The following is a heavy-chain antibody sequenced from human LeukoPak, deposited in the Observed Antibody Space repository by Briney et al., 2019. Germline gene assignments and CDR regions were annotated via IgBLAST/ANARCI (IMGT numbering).Heavy chain of an antibody. CDR1: GGSISSDNYY. J-gene: IGHJ2*01. Sequence: SQTLSLTCTISGGSISSDNYYWSWIRQPAGKGLEWIGRIYTSGSTNYNPSLKSRVTMSLDTSKNQFSLNLSSVTAADTAVYYCAKHPWFGEFWYFDLWGRGTLVTVSS. CDR3: AKHPWFGEFWYFDL. CDR2: IYTSGST. V-gene: IGHV4-61*02. D-gene: IGHD3-10*01.